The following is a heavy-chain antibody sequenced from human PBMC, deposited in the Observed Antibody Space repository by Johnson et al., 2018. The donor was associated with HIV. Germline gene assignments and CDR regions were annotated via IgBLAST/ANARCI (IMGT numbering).Heavy chain of an antibody. CDR2: IRYDGSNK. CDR3: ARGPWLAFDI. D-gene: IGHD6-19*01. V-gene: IGHV3-30*02. Sequence: QVQLVESGGGVVQPGGSLRLSCAASGFTFSSYGMHWVRQAPGKGLEWVAFIRYDGSNKYYADSVKGRFTISRDNSKNTLYLQMNSLRAEDTGVYYCARGPWLAFDIWGQGTMVTVSS. CDR1: GFTFSSYG. J-gene: IGHJ3*02.